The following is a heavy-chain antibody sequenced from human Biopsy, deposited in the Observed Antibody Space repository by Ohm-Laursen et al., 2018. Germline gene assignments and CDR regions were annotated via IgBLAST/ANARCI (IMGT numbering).Heavy chain of an antibody. D-gene: IGHD5-18*01. Sequence: SLRLSCAASGFTFSSYGIHWVRQAPGKGLEWVAVIWYDGSNKYSADSVKGRFSSSRDNSKNTVHLQMNSLRVDDTAVYYCAKDRYNYTPIGGFSMDVWGQGTTVTVSS. CDR3: AKDRYNYTPIGGFSMDV. J-gene: IGHJ6*02. CDR1: GFTFSSYG. V-gene: IGHV3-33*06. CDR2: IWYDGSNK.